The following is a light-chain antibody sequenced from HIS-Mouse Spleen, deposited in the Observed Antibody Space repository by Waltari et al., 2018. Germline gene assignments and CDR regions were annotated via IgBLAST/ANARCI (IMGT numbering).Light chain of an antibody. CDR2: AAS. CDR3: QQSYSTPGT. J-gene: IGKJ1*01. CDR1: QSIRSY. V-gene: IGKV1-39*01. Sequence: DIQMTQSPSSLSASVGDRVTITCRASQSIRSYLNWYQQKPGKAPKLLIYAASSLQSGVASRFSGSGSGTDFTLTISSLQPEDFATYYCQQSYSTPGTFGQGTKVEIE.